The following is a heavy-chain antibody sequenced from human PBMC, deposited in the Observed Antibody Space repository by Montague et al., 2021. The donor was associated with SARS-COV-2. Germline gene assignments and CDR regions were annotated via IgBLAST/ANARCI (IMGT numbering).Heavy chain of an antibody. CDR2: IYDGGAV. CDR1: GGSITGYY. D-gene: IGHD4-23*01. V-gene: IGHV4-59*01. CDR3: VRDHPCGGPRWAYDV. Sequence: SETLSLTCTVSGGSITGYYWSWLRLSPGKGLEWIAYIYDGGAVNYNPSLASRVTISTDTSKNQLSLEVNSVTATDTAVYYCVRDHPCGGPRWAYDVWGQGTVVTVSS. J-gene: IGHJ3*01.